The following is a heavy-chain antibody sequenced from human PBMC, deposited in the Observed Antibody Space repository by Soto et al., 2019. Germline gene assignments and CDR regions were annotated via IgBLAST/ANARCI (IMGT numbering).Heavy chain of an antibody. V-gene: IGHV4-31*03. D-gene: IGHD3-10*02. CDR3: ASVRGWPTYYFDY. CDR1: GGSISRGGYY. CDR2: LYYTGST. J-gene: IGHJ4*02. Sequence: QVQLQESGPGLVKPSQTLSLTCSVSGGSISRGGYYWSWIRQHPGKGLEWIGYLYYTGSTSYNPSLKSRLTLSVDTSKNQFSLKLSSVTAADTAVYYGASVRGWPTYYFDYWGQGTLVTVSS.